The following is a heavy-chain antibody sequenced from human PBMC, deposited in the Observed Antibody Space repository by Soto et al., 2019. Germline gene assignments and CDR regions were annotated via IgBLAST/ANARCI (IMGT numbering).Heavy chain of an antibody. D-gene: IGHD1-26*01. Sequence: SETLSLTCAVYGKSLSGYYWSWIRQPPGKALEWIGEINHSGNTNYNPSLKSRVTISVDTSKNQLFLNLSSVTAADTAMYYCARHHVRGRTIAGAAEFWGQGTLVTV. CDR2: INHSGNT. CDR1: GKSLSGYY. J-gene: IGHJ4*02. CDR3: ARHHVRGRTIAGAAEF. V-gene: IGHV4-34*01.